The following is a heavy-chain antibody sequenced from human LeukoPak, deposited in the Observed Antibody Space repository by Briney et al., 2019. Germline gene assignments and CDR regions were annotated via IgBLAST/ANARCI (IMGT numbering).Heavy chain of an antibody. CDR2: ISYDGSDQ. Sequence: PGGSLRLSCAASGFTFSTYGMHLVRQAPGKGLEWVAFISYDGSDQYYADSVKGRFTISRDNSKNTLSLQMNSLRAEDTAVYYCAKGDFDWLSLDYWGQGTLVTVSS. CDR1: GFTFSTYG. V-gene: IGHV3-30*18. CDR3: AKGDFDWLSLDY. D-gene: IGHD3-9*01. J-gene: IGHJ4*02.